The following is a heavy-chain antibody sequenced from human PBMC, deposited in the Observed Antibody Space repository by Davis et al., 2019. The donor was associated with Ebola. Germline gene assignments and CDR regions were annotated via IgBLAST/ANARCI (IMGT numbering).Heavy chain of an antibody. CDR1: GFIFRNYW. D-gene: IGHD3-16*01. CDR3: ARINYGGDC. CDR2: INVDGSST. V-gene: IGHV3-74*01. J-gene: IGHJ4*02. Sequence: GESLKISCAASGFIFRNYWMHWVRQAPGKGLVWASRINVDGSSTSYADSVKGRFTISRDNAKNMAYLQMNSLGAEDTAIYYCARINYGGDCWGEGTLVTVSS.